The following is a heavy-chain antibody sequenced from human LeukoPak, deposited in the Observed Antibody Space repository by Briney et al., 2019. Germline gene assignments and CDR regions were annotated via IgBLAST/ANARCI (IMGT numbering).Heavy chain of an antibody. CDR3: ARVSAMAYAFDY. D-gene: IGHD5-18*01. CDR1: GFTFSSYW. J-gene: IGHJ4*02. CDR2: IKQDESEK. Sequence: PGGSLRLSCAASGFTFSSYWMSWVRQAPGKGLEWVVNIKQDESEKYYVDSVKGRSTISRDNAKNSLYLQMNSLRAEDTAVYYCARVSAMAYAFDYWGQGTLVTVSS. V-gene: IGHV3-7*01.